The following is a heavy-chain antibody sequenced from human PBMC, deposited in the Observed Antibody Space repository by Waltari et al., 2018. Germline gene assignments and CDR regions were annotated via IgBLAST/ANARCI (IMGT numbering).Heavy chain of an antibody. J-gene: IGHJ4*02. Sequence: QVQLPQWGAGLLKPSETLSLTCAVYGGSFSGYCWSWSRPPPGTGLGWIGEINHSGSTNYNPSLKSRVTISVDTSKNQFSLKLSSVTAADTAVYYCARHHRTYYDFWSGEHFDYWGQGTLVTVSS. CDR3: ARHHRTYYDFWSGEHFDY. D-gene: IGHD3-3*01. CDR1: GGSFSGYC. CDR2: INHSGST. V-gene: IGHV4-34*01.